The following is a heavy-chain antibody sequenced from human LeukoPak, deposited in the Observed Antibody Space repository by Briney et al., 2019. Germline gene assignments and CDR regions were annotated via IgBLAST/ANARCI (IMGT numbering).Heavy chain of an antibody. J-gene: IGHJ4*02. Sequence: PGGSLRLSCAASGFSFTDAWMNWVRQAPGKGLEWVGRIKSKTDGGTTDYAPPVKGRFTISRDDSKNTLYLQMSRLRTEDTAVYYCTTVSLVVVAAASNVWGQGTLVTVSS. CDR3: TTVSLVVVAAASNV. V-gene: IGHV3-15*01. D-gene: IGHD2-2*01. CDR2: IKSKTDGGTT. CDR1: GFSFTDAW.